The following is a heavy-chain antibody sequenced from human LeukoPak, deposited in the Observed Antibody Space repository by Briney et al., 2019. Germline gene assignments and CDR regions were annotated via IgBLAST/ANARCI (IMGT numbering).Heavy chain of an antibody. CDR3: ARRTRGGGEPYYYYYMDV. CDR2: VYYSGSS. V-gene: IGHV4-39*01. D-gene: IGHD3-10*01. CDR1: GVSISSSNYY. J-gene: IGHJ6*03. Sequence: PSETLSLTCTVSGVSISSSNYYWVWMRQPPGKGLEWIGSVYYSGSSQYNPSLKSRVTISVDTFNNQFSLKLSSVAAADTAVYFCARRTRGGGEPYYYYYMDVWAKGLRSPSP.